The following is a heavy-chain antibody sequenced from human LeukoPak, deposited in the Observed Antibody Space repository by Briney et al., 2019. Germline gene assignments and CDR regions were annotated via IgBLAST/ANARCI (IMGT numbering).Heavy chain of an antibody. CDR3: AGGRGAGTIFGVVTLSQSRYYYYMVV. CDR2: IYYSGST. D-gene: IGHD3-3*01. V-gene: IGHV4-59*11. CDR1: GGSISTHY. Sequence: SDTLSLTCTLSGGSISTHYWSWIRQPPGKGLEWIGYIYYSGSTNYTPSLKSRVTISVDTSKTQFSLKLSSVTAADTAVYYCAGGRGAGTIFGVVTLSQSRYYYYMVVWGKETTVTVSS. J-gene: IGHJ6*03.